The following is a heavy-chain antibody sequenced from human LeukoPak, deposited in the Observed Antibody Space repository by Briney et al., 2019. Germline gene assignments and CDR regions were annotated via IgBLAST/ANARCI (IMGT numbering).Heavy chain of an antibody. CDR1: GYTFTSYG. CDR2: ISAYNGNT. J-gene: IGHJ4*02. D-gene: IGHD3-3*01. Sequence: GASVTVSCKASGYTFTSYGIIWVRQAPGQGLEWMGWISAYNGNTNYAQKLQGRVTMTTDTSTSTAYMELRSLRSDDTAVYYCARVPGDYDFWTPFGYFDYWGRGTLVTVSS. V-gene: IGHV1-18*01. CDR3: ARVPGDYDFWTPFGYFDY.